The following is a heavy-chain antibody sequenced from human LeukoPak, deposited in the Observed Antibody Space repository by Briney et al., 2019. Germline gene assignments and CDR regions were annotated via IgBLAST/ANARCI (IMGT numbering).Heavy chain of an antibody. J-gene: IGHJ5*02. CDR3: ARHLLPSSEIKRSRGWFDP. CDR2: VYYSGTA. Sequence: SETLSLTCSVSGGSIRSSSYYWGWIRQPPGKGLEWIGSVYYSGTAYFNPSLKSRVTISVDTSKNQFSLKLSSVTAADTAVYYCARHLLPSSEIKRSRGWFDPWGQGTLVTVSS. V-gene: IGHV4-39*01. D-gene: IGHD6-13*01. CDR1: GGSIRSSSYY.